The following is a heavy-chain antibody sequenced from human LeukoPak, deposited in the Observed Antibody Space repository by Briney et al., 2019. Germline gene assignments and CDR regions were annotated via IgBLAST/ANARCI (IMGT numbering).Heavy chain of an antibody. CDR3: VSVGDYGDYANYFDY. CDR1: GFTFSSYW. V-gene: IGHV3-74*01. D-gene: IGHD4-17*01. J-gene: IGHJ4*02. Sequence: PGPSLRLSCAASGFTFSSYWMHWVRQVPGKGMVWVSRINRDGGTTGYSDSVKGPCTISRDNAKNTLYLQMNGLRAEDTAVYYCVSVGDYGDYANYFDYWGQGTLVTVSS. CDR2: INRDGGTT.